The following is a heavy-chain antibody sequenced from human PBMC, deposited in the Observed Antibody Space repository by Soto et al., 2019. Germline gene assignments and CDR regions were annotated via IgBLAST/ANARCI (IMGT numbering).Heavy chain of an antibody. Sequence: EVQLLESGGGLVQPGGSLRLSCAASGFTFNNYAMTWVRQAPGKGLEWVSAISGGGDTTSYADSVKGRFTVSRDGSKNTLYLQMSSLRAEDTALNSCAKGRGGSGSLTPRVDFWGQGTPVTVSS. CDR1: GFTFNNYA. J-gene: IGHJ4*02. V-gene: IGHV3-23*01. D-gene: IGHD3-10*01. CDR2: ISGGGDTT. CDR3: AKGRGGSGSLTPRVDF.